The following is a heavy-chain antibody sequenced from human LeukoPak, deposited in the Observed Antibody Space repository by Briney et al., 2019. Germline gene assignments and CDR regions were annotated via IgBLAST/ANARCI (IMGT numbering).Heavy chain of an antibody. D-gene: IGHD4-17*01. Sequence: PSETLSLTCAVYGGSFSGYYWSWIRQPPGKGLEWIGEINHSGSTNYNPSLKSRVTISVDTSKNQFSLKLSSVTAADTAVYYCVRGFRTTVPNFDYWGQGTLVTVSS. J-gene: IGHJ4*02. CDR1: GGSFSGYY. CDR2: INHSGST. V-gene: IGHV4-34*01. CDR3: VRGFRTTVPNFDY.